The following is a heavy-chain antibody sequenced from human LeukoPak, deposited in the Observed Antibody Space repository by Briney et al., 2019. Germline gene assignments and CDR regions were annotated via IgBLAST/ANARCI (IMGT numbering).Heavy chain of an antibody. J-gene: IGHJ6*03. D-gene: IGHD6-13*01. CDR1: GGSISSYY. CDR2: IYYSGST. V-gene: IGHV4-59*01. Sequence: PSETLSLTCTVSGGSISSYYWGWIRQPPGKGLEWIGYIYYSGSTNYNPSLKSRVTISVDTSKNQFSLKLSSVTAADTAVYYCARSLYSSSWPSRLGYYYYYIDVWGKGTTVTVSS. CDR3: ARSLYSSSWPSRLGYYYYYIDV.